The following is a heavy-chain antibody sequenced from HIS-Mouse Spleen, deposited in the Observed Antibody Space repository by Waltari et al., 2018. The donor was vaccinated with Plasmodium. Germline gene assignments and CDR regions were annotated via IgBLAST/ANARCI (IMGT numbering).Heavy chain of an antibody. CDR2: INPNSGGT. J-gene: IGHJ1*01. CDR3: ARVLGYKAAAGTFVEYFQH. Sequence: QVQLVQSGAEVQKPGASVQVSCQPSGYTFTGSYIHCVRQAPGHGLEWRGWINPNSGGTNYAQKFQGRVTMTRDTSISTAYMELSRLRSDDTAVYYCARVLGYKAAAGTFVEYFQHWGQGTLVTVSS. V-gene: IGHV1-2*02. D-gene: IGHD6-13*01. CDR1: GYTFTGSY.